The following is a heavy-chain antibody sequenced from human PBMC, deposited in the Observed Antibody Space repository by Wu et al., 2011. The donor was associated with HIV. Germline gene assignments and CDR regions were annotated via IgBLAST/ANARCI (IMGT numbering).Heavy chain of an antibody. CDR1: GYTFTGYY. D-gene: IGHD3-22*01. Sequence: QVQLVQSGAEVKKPGASVKVSCKASGYTFTGYYMHWVRQAPGQGLEWMGWVAGDSSDTKYSQKFQGRVTMTIDTSTDIGYMDLTSLRSDDTAVYYCARETAVGITGWGQGTLVIVSS. V-gene: IGHV1-2*02. CDR2: VAGDSSDT. CDR3: ARETAVGITG. J-gene: IGHJ4*02.